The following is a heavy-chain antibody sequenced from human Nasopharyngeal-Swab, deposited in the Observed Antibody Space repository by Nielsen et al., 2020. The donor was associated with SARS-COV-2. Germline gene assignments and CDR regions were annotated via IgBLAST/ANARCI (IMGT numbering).Heavy chain of an antibody. J-gene: IGHJ6*02. V-gene: IGHV3-33*01. CDR2: IWYDGSIE. CDR3: ATDYAFGMDV. Sequence: GGSLRLFCEASGFIFSNYGMHWVRQAPGQGLEWVAIIWYDGSIEYYADSVKGRFTISRDNSKNTLYLQMNSLRVEDSAVYHCATDYAFGMDVWGQGTTVIVSS. CDR1: GFIFSNYG. D-gene: IGHD4-17*01.